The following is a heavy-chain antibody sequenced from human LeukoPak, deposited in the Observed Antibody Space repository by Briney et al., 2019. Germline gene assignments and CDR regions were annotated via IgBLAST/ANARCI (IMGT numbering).Heavy chain of an antibody. CDR2: FILSGAT. CDR1: GGSFSGYY. CDR3: ARVTRSAENYGSGSYYHLDY. J-gene: IGHJ4*02. V-gene: IGHV4-34*12. Sequence: SETLSLTCAVYGGSFSGYYWSWIRQPPGKGLRGMGEFILSGATNYNPSLKSRVTISVDTSKNQFSLKLSSVTAADTAVYYCARVTRSAENYGSGSYYHLDYWGQGTLVTVSS. D-gene: IGHD3-10*01.